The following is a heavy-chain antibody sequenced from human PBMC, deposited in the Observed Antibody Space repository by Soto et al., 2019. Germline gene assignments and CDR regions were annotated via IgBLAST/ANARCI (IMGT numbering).Heavy chain of an antibody. J-gene: IGHJ4*02. CDR1: GYTFKSYG. CDR3: ARELGQQLVDF. V-gene: IGHV1-18*01. Sequence: QVQLVQSRGEVKKPGASVKVSCKASGYTFKSYGISWVRQAPGQGLEWMGWINAYDGNTKYAQKIQGRITMTTATSTSSAYMGLRSLGADATAVYYCARELGQQLVDFWGQGTLVTVSS. CDR2: INAYDGNT. D-gene: IGHD6-13*01.